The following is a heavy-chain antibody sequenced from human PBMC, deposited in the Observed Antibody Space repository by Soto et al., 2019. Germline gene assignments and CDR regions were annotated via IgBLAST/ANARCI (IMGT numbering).Heavy chain of an antibody. CDR1: GFTFSDYY. D-gene: IGHD3-22*01. Sequence: GGSLRLSCAASGFTFSDYYMSWIRQAPGKGLEWVSYISGSSSYTNYADSVKGRFTISRDNAKNSLYLQMNSLRAEDTAVYYCARSWYYYDSSGYFDYWGQGTLVTVSS. CDR3: ARSWYYYDSSGYFDY. J-gene: IGHJ4*02. V-gene: IGHV3-11*06. CDR2: ISGSSSYT.